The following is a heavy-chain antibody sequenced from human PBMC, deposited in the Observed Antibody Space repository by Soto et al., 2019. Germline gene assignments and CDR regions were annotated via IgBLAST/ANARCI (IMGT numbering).Heavy chain of an antibody. CDR3: ARESHNDYIWGGAFDI. V-gene: IGHV4-59*01. D-gene: IGHD3-16*01. CDR1: GGSISSYY. CDR2: IYYSGST. J-gene: IGHJ3*02. Sequence: SETLSLTCTVSGGSISSYYWSWIRQPPGKGLEWIGYIYYSGSTNYNPSLKSRVTISVDTSKNQFSLKLSSVTAADTAVYYCARESHNDYIWGGAFDIWGQGTMVTVSS.